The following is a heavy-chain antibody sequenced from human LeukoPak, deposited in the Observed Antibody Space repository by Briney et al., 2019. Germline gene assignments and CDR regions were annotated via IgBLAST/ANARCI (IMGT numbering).Heavy chain of an antibody. Sequence: GGSLRLSCAASGFTFSDYYMSWIRQAPGKGLEWVSYISSSGSTIYYADSVKGRFTISRDNAKNSLYLQMSSLRAEDTAVYYCARAQPTYYYDSSGYLSSHYYYMDVWGKGTTVTVSS. CDR3: ARAQPTYYYDSSGYLSSHYYYMDV. V-gene: IGHV3-11*01. CDR1: GFTFSDYY. J-gene: IGHJ6*03. CDR2: ISSSGSTI. D-gene: IGHD3-22*01.